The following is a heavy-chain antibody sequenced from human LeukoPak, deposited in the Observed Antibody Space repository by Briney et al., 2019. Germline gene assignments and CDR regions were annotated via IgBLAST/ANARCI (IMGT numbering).Heavy chain of an antibody. J-gene: IGHJ5*02. V-gene: IGHV1-69*06. CDR1: GYTFISDD. CDR3: ARADPFYGAGSYAGSWFDP. Sequence: GASVKVSCKASGYTFISDDINWVRQAPGQGLEWMGGIIPMFGTANYAQKLQGRVTITAERSTSTAYMVLSSLRSEDTAVYYCARADPFYGAGSYAGSWFDPWGQGTLVTVSS. CDR2: IIPMFGTA. D-gene: IGHD3-10*01.